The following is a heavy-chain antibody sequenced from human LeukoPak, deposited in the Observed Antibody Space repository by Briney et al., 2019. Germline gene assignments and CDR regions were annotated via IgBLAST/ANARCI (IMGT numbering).Heavy chain of an antibody. CDR1: GGSISSYY. V-gene: IGHV4-59*08. Sequence: SETLSLTCTVSGGSISSYYWSWIRQPPGKGLEWIGYIYYSGSTNYNPSLKSRVTISVDTSKNQFSLKLSSVTAADTAVYYCARGTYSADRKDYYDSSGYEGSWGQGTLVTVSS. CDR2: IYYSGST. CDR3: ARGTYSADRKDYYDSSGYEGS. D-gene: IGHD3-22*01. J-gene: IGHJ5*02.